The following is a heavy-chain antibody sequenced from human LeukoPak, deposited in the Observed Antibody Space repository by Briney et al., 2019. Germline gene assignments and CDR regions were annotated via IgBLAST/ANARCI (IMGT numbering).Heavy chain of an antibody. CDR3: ARGRGYSSGWFYFDY. J-gene: IGHJ4*02. V-gene: IGHV4-34*01. CDR2: INHSGST. D-gene: IGHD6-19*01. Sequence: PSETLSLTCAVYGGSFSVYYWSWIRQPPGKGLEWIGEINHSGSTNYNLSLKSRVTISVDTSKNQFSLKLSSVTAADTAVYYCARGRGYSSGWFYFDYWGQGTLVAVSS. CDR1: GGSFSVYY.